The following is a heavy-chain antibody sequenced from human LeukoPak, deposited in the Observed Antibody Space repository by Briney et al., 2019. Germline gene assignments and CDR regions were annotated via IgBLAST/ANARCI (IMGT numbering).Heavy chain of an antibody. Sequence: TGGSLRLSCAASRFTFSTYSMNWVRQAPGEGLEWVSSISSGSSYIYYADSVKGRFTISRDNARNSLFLQMNSLRAEDTAVYYCARDLSGIAGYTYGRGIDYWGQGTLVTVSS. J-gene: IGHJ4*02. CDR1: RFTFSTYS. V-gene: IGHV3-21*01. CDR2: ISSGSSYI. D-gene: IGHD5-18*01. CDR3: ARDLSGIAGYTYGRGIDY.